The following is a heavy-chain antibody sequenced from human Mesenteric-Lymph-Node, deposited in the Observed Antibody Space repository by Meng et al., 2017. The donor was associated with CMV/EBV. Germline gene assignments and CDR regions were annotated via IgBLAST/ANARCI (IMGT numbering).Heavy chain of an antibody. CDR2: IYWDDDK. CDR3: AHSSGIAAAGPFYFDY. D-gene: IGHD6-13*01. J-gene: IGHJ4*02. CDR1: GFSLSTSGVG. V-gene: IGHV2-5*02. Sequence: QITLKESGPTLVKPTQTLTLTCTFSGFSLSTSGVGVGWILQPPGKALEWLALIYWDDDKRYSPSLKSRLTITKDTSKNQVVLTMTNMDPVDTATYYCAHSSGIAAAGPFYFDYWGQGTLVTVSS.